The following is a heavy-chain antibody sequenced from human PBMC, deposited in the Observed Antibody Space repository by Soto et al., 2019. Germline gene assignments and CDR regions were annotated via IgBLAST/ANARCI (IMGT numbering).Heavy chain of an antibody. D-gene: IGHD2-2*01. CDR2: IYYSGST. CDR1: GGSISSGDYY. Sequence: PSETLSLTCTVSGGSISSGDYYWRWIRQPPGKGLEWIGYIYYSGSTYYNPSLKSRVTISVDTSKNQFSLKLSSVTAADTAVYYCARYYCSSTSCYRTTNPFDYWGQVTLVTVSS. CDR3: ARYYCSSTSCYRTTNPFDY. V-gene: IGHV4-30-4*01. J-gene: IGHJ4*02.